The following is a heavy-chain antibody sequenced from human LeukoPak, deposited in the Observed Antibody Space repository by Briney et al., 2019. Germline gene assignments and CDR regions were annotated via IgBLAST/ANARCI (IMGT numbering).Heavy chain of an antibody. CDR1: GYTFTGYY. D-gene: IGHD2-2*01. CDR2: INPNSGGT. Sequence: ASVKVSCKASGYTFTGYYMHWVRQAPGQGLEWMGWINPNSGGTNYAQKFQGRVTMTRDTSISTAYMELSRLRSDDTAVYYCARVVVVPAAIEPLGYWGQGTLVTVSS. J-gene: IGHJ4*02. V-gene: IGHV1-2*02. CDR3: ARVVVVPAAIEPLGY.